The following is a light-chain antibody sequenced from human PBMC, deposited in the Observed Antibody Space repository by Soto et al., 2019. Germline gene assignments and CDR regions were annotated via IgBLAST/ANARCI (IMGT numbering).Light chain of an antibody. V-gene: IGKV3-15*01. Sequence: EIVMTQSPATLSASPGERATLSCRASQSVSSNLAWYQQKPGQAPRLLIYGVSTRATGTPARFSGSGSGTEFTLTIGSLQSEDFAVYYCQQYNKWPPTTFGPGTRLEIK. J-gene: IGKJ5*01. CDR3: QQYNKWPPTT. CDR2: GVS. CDR1: QSVSSN.